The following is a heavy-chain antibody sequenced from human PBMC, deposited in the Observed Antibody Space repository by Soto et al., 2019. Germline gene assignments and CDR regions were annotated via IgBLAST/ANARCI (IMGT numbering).Heavy chain of an antibody. D-gene: IGHD6-13*01. V-gene: IGHV3-7*03. CDR3: AREGYSSSWYRVYYYYYGMDV. Sequence: EVQLVESGGGLLQPGGSLRLSCAASGFTFSSYWMSWVRQAPGKGLEWVANIKQDGSEKYYVDSVKGRFTISRDNAKNSLYLQMNSLRAEDTAVYYCAREGYSSSWYRVYYYYYGMDVWGQGTTVTVSS. CDR1: GFTFSSYW. J-gene: IGHJ6*02. CDR2: IKQDGSEK.